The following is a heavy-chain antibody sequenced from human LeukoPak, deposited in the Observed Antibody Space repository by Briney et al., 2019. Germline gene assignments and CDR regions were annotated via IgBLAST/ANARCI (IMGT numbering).Heavy chain of an antibody. D-gene: IGHD3-10*02. Sequence: GGSLRLSCAASGFTFNTYTMNWVRQAPGKGLEWVSSISTSSSYIYYADSVKGRFTISRHNAKNSLYLQMNSLRAEDTAVYYCAELGITMIGGVWGKGTTVTISS. CDR3: AELGITMIGGV. V-gene: IGHV3-21*01. J-gene: IGHJ6*04. CDR2: ISTSSSYI. CDR1: GFTFNTYT.